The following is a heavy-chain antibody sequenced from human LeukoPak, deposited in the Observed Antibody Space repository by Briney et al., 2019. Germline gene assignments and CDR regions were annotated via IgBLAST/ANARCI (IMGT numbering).Heavy chain of an antibody. CDR2: ISSSGSTI. J-gene: IGHJ5*02. V-gene: IGHV3-11*04. Sequence: PGGSLRLSCAASGFTFSDYYMSWIRQAPGKGLEWVSYISSSGSTIYYADSVKGRFTISRDNAKNSLYLQMNSLRAEDTAVYYCARDVSPRGSGSHTRNWFDPWGQGTLVTVSS. CDR3: ARDVSPRGSGSHTRNWFDP. CDR1: GFTFSDYY. D-gene: IGHD3-10*01.